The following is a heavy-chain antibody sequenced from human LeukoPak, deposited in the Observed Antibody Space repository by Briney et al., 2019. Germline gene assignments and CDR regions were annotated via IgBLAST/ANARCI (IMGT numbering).Heavy chain of an antibody. J-gene: IGHJ4*02. CDR3: ARVSGSYSWPLFDY. CDR2: INAGNGNT. V-gene: IGHV1-3*01. CDR1: GYSFTSYG. D-gene: IGHD1-26*01. Sequence: ASVKVSCKASGYSFTSYGISWVRQAPGQRLEWMGWINAGNGNTKYSQKFQGRVTITRDTSASTAYMELSSLRSEDTAVYYRARVSGSYSWPLFDYGGQGTLVTVSS.